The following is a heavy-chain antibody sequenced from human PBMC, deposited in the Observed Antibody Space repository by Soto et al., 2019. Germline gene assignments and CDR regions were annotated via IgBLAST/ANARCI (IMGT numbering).Heavy chain of an antibody. CDR1: GFTFSNGW. V-gene: IGHV3-15*07. J-gene: IGHJ4*02. CDR2: IKARAEGGTA. Sequence: EVQLVESGGGSVKPGESLKLSCAVSGFTFSNGWMNWVRQAPGQGLEWVGLIKARAEGGTADYAAPVKGRFTISRDDFDNTLYLQMNSLKNEDTAVYYCTTAPFDYWGQGTLVTVSS. CDR3: TTAPFDY.